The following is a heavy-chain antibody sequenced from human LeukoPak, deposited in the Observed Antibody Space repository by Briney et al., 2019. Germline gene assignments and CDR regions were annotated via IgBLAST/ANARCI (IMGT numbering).Heavy chain of an antibody. D-gene: IGHD3-10*01. J-gene: IGHJ4*02. CDR2: ISSSSSYI. CDR3: ARGGSVVFDY. CDR1: GFTFSSYS. V-gene: IGHV3-21*01. Sequence: GGSLRLSCAASGFTFSSYSMNWVRQAPGKGLEWVLSISSSSSYIYYADSVKGRFTISRDNAKNSLHLQMNSLRAEDTAVYYCARGGSVVFDYWGQGTLVTVSS.